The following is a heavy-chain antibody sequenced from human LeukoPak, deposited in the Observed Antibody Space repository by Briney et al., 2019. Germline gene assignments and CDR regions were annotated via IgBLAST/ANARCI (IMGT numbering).Heavy chain of an antibody. CDR2: VYPADSDI. D-gene: IGHD2-15*01. CDR1: GYSINNYW. J-gene: IGHJ5*02. Sequence: GESLKISCKGSGYSINNYWIGWVRQMPGKGLEWMGIVYPADSDIRYSPSFQGQVTISADKSISTAYLQWSSLKASDTAIYYCARQEYCSGGSCYTWFDPWGQGTLVIVSS. V-gene: IGHV5-51*01. CDR3: ARQEYCSGGSCYTWFDP.